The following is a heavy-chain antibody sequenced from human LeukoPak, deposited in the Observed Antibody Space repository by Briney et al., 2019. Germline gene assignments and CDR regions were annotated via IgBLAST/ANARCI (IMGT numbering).Heavy chain of an antibody. CDR3: ASMYGFGDGYNYNFHS. CDR2: SYTDGST. Sequence: SQTLSLTCTVSGGSISSGSYYWSWIRQPAGKGLEWIGRSYTDGSTNYNPSLKSRVTISVDTSKNQFSLKLGYVTAADTAVYYCASMYGFGDGYNYNFHSWGQGTLVTVSS. CDR1: GGSISSGSYY. D-gene: IGHD5-24*01. J-gene: IGHJ4*02. V-gene: IGHV4-61*02.